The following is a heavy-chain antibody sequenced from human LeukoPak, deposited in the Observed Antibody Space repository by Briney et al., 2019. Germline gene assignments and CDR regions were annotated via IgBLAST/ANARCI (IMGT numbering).Heavy chain of an antibody. V-gene: IGHV4-61*02. CDR1: GGSISSGSYY. CDR3: ASEASRGWYEIDY. Sequence: SETLSLTCTVSGGSISSGSYYWSWIRQPAGKGLEWIGRIYTSGSTNYNPSLKSRVTISVDTSKNQFSLKLSSVTAADTAVYYCASEASRGWYEIDYWGQGTLVTVSS. CDR2: IYTSGST. D-gene: IGHD6-19*01. J-gene: IGHJ4*02.